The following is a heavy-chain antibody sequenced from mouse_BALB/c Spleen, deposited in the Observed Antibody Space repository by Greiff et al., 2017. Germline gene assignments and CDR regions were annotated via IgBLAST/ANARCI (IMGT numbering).Heavy chain of an antibody. Sequence: QVQLQQSGAELVRPGTSVKVSCKASGYAFTNYLIEWVKQRPGQGLEWIGVINPGSGVTNYNEKFKGKATLTADKSSSTAYMQLSSLTSDDSAVYFCATKFITTVVATGDWYFDVWGAGTTVTVSS. V-gene: IGHV1-54*01. J-gene: IGHJ1*01. CDR3: ATKFITTVVATGDWYFDV. D-gene: IGHD1-1*01. CDR2: INPGSGVT. CDR1: GYAFTNYL.